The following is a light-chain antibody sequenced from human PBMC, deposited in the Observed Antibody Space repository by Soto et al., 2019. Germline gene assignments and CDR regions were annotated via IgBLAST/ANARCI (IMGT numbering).Light chain of an antibody. CDR1: SSDVGEENY. J-gene: IGLJ2*01. CDR3: SSFAGSPVV. CDR2: EVS. V-gene: IGLV2-8*01. Sequence: QSVLTQPPSASGSPGQSVTITCSGTSSDVGEENYVSWYQQHPGKVPKLILYEVSKRPSGVPDRFSGSRSGNTASLTVSGFQVEDEADYYCSSFAGSPVVFGGGTKLTVL.